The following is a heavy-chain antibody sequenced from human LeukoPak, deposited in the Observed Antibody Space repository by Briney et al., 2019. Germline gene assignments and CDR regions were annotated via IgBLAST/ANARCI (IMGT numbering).Heavy chain of an antibody. Sequence: GGSPRLSCAASGFTFSSYGMHWVRQAPGKGLEWISYISSSGGTIYYADSVKGRFTVSRDNAKNSVYLQMNSLRAEDTAVYFCARGDWNYVDYWGQGTLVTVSS. CDR2: ISSSGGTI. CDR3: ARGDWNYVDY. J-gene: IGHJ4*02. CDR1: GFTFSSYG. D-gene: IGHD1-1*01. V-gene: IGHV3-48*04.